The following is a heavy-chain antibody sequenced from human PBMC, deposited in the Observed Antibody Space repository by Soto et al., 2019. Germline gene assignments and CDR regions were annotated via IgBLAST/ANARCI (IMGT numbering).Heavy chain of an antibody. CDR1: GGSISSGDYY. J-gene: IGHJ4*02. CDR3: VRCSGSGRYDDY. Sequence: QVQLQESGPGLVKPSQTLSLTCTVSGGSISSGDYYWSWIRQPPGKGLEWIGYIYYSGSTYYNPSLKSRVTISVDTSKNHFSLKLYSVTAADTAVYYCVRCSGSGRYDDYWRQGTLVTVFS. V-gene: IGHV4-30-4*01. CDR2: IYYSGST. D-gene: IGHD3-10*01.